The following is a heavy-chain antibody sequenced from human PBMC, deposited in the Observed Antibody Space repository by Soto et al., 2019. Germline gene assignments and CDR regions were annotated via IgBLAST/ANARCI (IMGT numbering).Heavy chain of an antibody. CDR3: ARDRSTIWFGAAGGMDV. CDR1: GFTFSSYA. Sequence: QVQLVESGGGVVQPGRSLRLSCAASGFTFSSYAMHWVRQAPGKGLEWVAVISYDGSNKYYADSVKGRFTISRDNTKNTLYLQLNRLTAGHTAVYYCARDRSTIWFGAAGGMDVWGQGTTVTVSS. V-gene: IGHV3-30-3*01. D-gene: IGHD3-10*01. CDR2: ISYDGSNK. J-gene: IGHJ6*02.